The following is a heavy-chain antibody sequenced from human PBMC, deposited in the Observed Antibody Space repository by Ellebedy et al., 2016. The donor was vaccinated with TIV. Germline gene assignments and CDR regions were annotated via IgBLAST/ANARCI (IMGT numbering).Heavy chain of an antibody. D-gene: IGHD5-18*01. CDR1: GFTFSNYW. Sequence: GESLKISCAASGFTFSNYWMSWVRQAPGKGLEWVANIKQDGSEKYYLDSVKGGFTISRDNAKNSLYMQMNSLRAEDTAVYYCARVVDSYGLRYFEYWGQGTLVTVSS. V-gene: IGHV3-7*03. CDR3: ARVVDSYGLRYFEY. CDR2: IKQDGSEK. J-gene: IGHJ4*02.